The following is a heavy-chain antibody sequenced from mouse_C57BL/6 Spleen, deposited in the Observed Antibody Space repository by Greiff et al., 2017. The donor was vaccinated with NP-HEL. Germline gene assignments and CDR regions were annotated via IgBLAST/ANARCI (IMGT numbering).Heavy chain of an antibody. D-gene: IGHD1-1*01. CDR1: GFTFSSYA. Sequence: EVKLMESGEGLVKPGGSLKLSCAASGFTFSSYAMSWVRQTPEKRLEWVAYISSGGDYIYYADTVKGRFTISRDNARNTLYLQMRSLKSEDTAMYYCTRGVTTVVARYFDYWGQGTTLTVSS. V-gene: IGHV5-9-1*02. CDR2: ISSGGDYI. J-gene: IGHJ2*01. CDR3: TRGVTTVVARYFDY.